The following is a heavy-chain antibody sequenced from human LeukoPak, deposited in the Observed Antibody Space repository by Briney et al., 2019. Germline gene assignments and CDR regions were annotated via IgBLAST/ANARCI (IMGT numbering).Heavy chain of an antibody. D-gene: IGHD4-11*01. CDR3: ARSGGLQKFDY. CDR1: GFTVSSNY. V-gene: IGHV3-53*05. CDR2: IYSGGTT. Sequence: GGSLRLSCAASGFTVSSNYMSWVRQAPGKGLEWVSVIYSGGTTNYADSVKGRFTISRDNSKNTLFLQMNSLRAEDTAVYYCARSGGLQKFDYWGQGTLVTVSS. J-gene: IGHJ4*02.